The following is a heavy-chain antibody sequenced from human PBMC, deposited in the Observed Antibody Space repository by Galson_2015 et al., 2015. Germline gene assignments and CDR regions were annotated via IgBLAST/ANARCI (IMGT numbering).Heavy chain of an antibody. Sequence: SLRLSCAASGFTFSSYSMNWVRQAPGKGLEWVSSISSSSSYIYYADSVKGRFTISRDNAKNSLYLQMNSLRAEDTAVYYCARSTPPNTRLDQSHGYWGQGTLVTVSS. D-gene: IGHD2-2*01. V-gene: IGHV3-21*01. CDR3: ARSTPPNTRLDQSHGY. J-gene: IGHJ4*02. CDR1: GFTFSSYS. CDR2: ISSSSSYI.